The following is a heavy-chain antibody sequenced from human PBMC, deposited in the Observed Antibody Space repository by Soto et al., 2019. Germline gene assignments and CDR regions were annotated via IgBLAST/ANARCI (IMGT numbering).Heavy chain of an antibody. D-gene: IGHD6-19*01. CDR2: ISWDGGTI. Sequence: GGSLRLSCAASGFTFDDYVIHWVRQTPGKGLEWVSGISWDGGTIDYADSVKGRFTISRDNAKNSLYLQMNSLRTEDTALYYCAKDIAGKQWLAPRFDCSGQGILVTVSS. J-gene: IGHJ4*02. V-gene: IGHV3-9*01. CDR3: AKDIAGKQWLAPRFDC. CDR1: GFTFDDYV.